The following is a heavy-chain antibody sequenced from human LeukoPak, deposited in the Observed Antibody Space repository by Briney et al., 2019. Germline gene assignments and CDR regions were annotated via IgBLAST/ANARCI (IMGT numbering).Heavy chain of an antibody. CDR1: GYTLTELS. D-gene: IGHD1-26*01. CDR3: ASSLTVGASFADAFDI. V-gene: IGHV1-24*01. Sequence: GASVKVSCKVSGYTLTELSMHWVRQAPGKGLEWMGGFDPEDGETIYAQKFQGRVTMTEDTSTDTAYMELSSLRSEDTAVYYCASSLTVGASFADAFDIWGQGTMVTVSS. J-gene: IGHJ3*02. CDR2: FDPEDGET.